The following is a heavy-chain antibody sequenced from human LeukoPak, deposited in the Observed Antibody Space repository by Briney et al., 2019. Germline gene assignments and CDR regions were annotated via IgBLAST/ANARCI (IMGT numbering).Heavy chain of an antibody. Sequence: PGGSLRLSCAASGFTFSSYSMIWVRQAPGTGLEWVSYISSSSSSRYYADSVRGRFTIFRDNAKNSLFLQMNSLRDEDTAVYYCARVLYGDYAFDYWGQGTLVTVSS. V-gene: IGHV3-48*02. J-gene: IGHJ4*02. CDR2: ISSSSSSR. CDR1: GFTFSSYS. D-gene: IGHD4-17*01. CDR3: ARVLYGDYAFDY.